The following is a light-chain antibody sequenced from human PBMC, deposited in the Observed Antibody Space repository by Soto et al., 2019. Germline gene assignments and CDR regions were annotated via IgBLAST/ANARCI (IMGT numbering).Light chain of an antibody. CDR2: EVT. Sequence: QSALTQPASVSGSPGQSITISCTGTSGDIGSYNRVSWYQQHPGKAPKLIIYEVTDRPSGVSNRFSGSKSGNTASLTISGLQAEGEAEYYCSSYTNINTRACVFGPGTTVTVL. J-gene: IGLJ1*01. V-gene: IGLV2-14*01. CDR1: SGDIGSYNR. CDR3: SSYTNINTRACV.